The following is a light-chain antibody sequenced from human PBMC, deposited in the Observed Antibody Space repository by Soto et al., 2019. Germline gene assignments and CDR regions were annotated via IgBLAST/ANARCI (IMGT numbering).Light chain of an antibody. CDR2: DVY. CDR3: TSWTTSITMI. Sequence: QSVLTQPASVSGSPGQSITISCTGTSSDIGAYNFVSWYQQHPGKAPKLMLYDVYIRPSGVSNRFSGSKSGNTASLTISGLQAEDEADYYCTSWTTSITMIFGGGTKVTVL. J-gene: IGLJ2*01. V-gene: IGLV2-14*03. CDR1: SSDIGAYNF.